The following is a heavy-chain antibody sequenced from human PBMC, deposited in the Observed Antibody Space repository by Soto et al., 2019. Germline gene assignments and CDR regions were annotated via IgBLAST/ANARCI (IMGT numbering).Heavy chain of an antibody. V-gene: IGHV4-34*01. Sequence: SQTLSLACAVYGGSFIGYYWSWSRRPPGKGLEWIREINHSGRTNYNPSLKSRVTISVDTSKNQFSLKLSSVTAADTAVYYCARAVSAWGQGTLVTVSS. CDR3: ARAVSA. J-gene: IGHJ5*02. CDR2: INHSGRT. CDR1: GGSFIGYY. D-gene: IGHD3-16*01.